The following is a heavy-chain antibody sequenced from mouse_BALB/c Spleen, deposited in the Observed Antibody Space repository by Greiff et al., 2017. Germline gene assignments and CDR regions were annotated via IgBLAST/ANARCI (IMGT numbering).Heavy chain of an antibody. CDR2: IDPANGNT. D-gene: IGHD1-1*01. CDR3: ARGYHGSSYNWYLDV. J-gene: IGHJ1*01. Sequence: EVQLKQSGAELVKPGASVKLSCTASGFHIKDTSMHWVTQRPEQGLEWIGRIDPANGNTKYDPKFQGKATITADTSSNTAYLKLSRLTSEDTAVYYCARGYHGSSYNWYLDVWGAGTTVTVSS. CDR1: GFHIKDTS. V-gene: IGHV14-3*02.